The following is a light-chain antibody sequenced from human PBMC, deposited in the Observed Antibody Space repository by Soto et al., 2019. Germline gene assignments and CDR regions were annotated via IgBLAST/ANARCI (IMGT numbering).Light chain of an antibody. CDR1: QSLNRNY. Sequence: PGERASLSCRASQSLNRNYVAWYQQKVGQAPRLLIYATSGKATGIPDRFRGSGSGTEFNLTIARLEPEDFAVYYCQRYGLSPPFSFGPGTKVEI. J-gene: IGKJ3*01. CDR3: QRYGLSPPFS. V-gene: IGKV3-20*01. CDR2: ATS.